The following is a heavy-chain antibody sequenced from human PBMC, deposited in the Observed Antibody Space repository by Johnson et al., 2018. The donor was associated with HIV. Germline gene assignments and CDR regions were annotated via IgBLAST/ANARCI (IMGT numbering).Heavy chain of an antibody. CDR2: ISYDGSNK. CDR3: ARGLGSRSAFDI. Sequence: QVQLVESGGGVVQPGRSLRLSCAASGFTFSNYDMHWVRQAPGKGLEWVAVISYDGSNKYYADSVKGRFTISRDNSKNTLYLQMNSVRAEDTAVYYCARGLGSRSAFDIWGQGTMVTVSS. D-gene: IGHD2-2*01. CDR1: GFTFSNYD. V-gene: IGHV3-30*19. J-gene: IGHJ3*02.